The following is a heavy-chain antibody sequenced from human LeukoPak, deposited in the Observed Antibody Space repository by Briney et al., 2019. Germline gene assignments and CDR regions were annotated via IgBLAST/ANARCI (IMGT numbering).Heavy chain of an antibody. CDR3: GRAYDFSRH. J-gene: IGHJ4*02. CDR2: ISSGGDIM. CDR1: GLRFSDYY. Sequence: GGSLRLSCAASGLRFSDYYVSWIRQAPGKGLQWVPYISSGGDIMHYADSVKGRFTSSRDNAKNSGYLQMNSLRAEDTALYYCGRAYDFSRHWGQGTLVTVS. V-gene: IGHV3-11*04. D-gene: IGHD3-3*01.